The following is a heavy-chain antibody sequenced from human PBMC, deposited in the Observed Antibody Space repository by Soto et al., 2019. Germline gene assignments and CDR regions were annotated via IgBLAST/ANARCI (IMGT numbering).Heavy chain of an antibody. Sequence: GGSLRLSCAASGFTFSNAWMSWVRQAPGKGLEWVGRIKSKTDGGTTDYAAPVKGRFTISRDDSKNTLYLQMNSLKTEDTAVYYCTTDSSMFQNYRMDVWGQGTTVTVFS. CDR1: GFTFSNAW. CDR3: TTDSSMFQNYRMDV. J-gene: IGHJ6*02. V-gene: IGHV3-15*01. D-gene: IGHD3-10*02. CDR2: IKSKTDGGTT.